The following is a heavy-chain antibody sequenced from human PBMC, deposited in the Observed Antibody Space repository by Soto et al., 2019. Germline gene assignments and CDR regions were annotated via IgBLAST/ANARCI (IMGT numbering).Heavy chain of an antibody. CDR3: ARGNSGDDDEFDY. CDR2: INPNSGDT. Sequence: ASVKVSCKASGYTFTGHYMQWVRQAPGQGLEWMGWINPNSGDTNYAQKFQGRVTMTRDTSISSVYMELSRLRSDDTAIYYCARGNSGDDDEFDYWGQGTPVTVSS. J-gene: IGHJ4*02. V-gene: IGHV1-2*02. CDR1: GYTFTGHY. D-gene: IGHD5-12*01.